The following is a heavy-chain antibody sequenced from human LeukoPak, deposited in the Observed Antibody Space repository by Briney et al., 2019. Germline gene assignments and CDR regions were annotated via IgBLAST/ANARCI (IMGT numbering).Heavy chain of an antibody. CDR1: GYIFSNFA. CDR2: INTNTGNP. D-gene: IGHD2-2*01. V-gene: IGHV7-4-1*02. Sequence: VASVKVSCKASGYIFSNFAMTWVRQAPGQGLEWMGWINTNTGNPTYAQGFTGRFVFSLDTSVSTAYLQISSLKAEDTAVYYCARISIYYYYYMDVWGKGTTVTVSS. CDR3: ARISIYYYYYMDV. J-gene: IGHJ6*03.